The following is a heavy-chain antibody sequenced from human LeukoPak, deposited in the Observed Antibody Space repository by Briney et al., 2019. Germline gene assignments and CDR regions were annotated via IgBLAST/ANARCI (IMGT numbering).Heavy chain of an antibody. J-gene: IGHJ3*02. Sequence: GGSLRLSCAASGFTVSNYWMNWVRRAPGKGLEWVANISQDGSEKHYVDSVKGRFTISRDNAKSSLYLQMNSLRAEDTAIYFCARAWSRVDAFDIWGQGTTVTVSS. D-gene: IGHD2-8*02. CDR2: ISQDGSEK. CDR3: ARAWSRVDAFDI. V-gene: IGHV3-7*01. CDR1: GFTVSNYW.